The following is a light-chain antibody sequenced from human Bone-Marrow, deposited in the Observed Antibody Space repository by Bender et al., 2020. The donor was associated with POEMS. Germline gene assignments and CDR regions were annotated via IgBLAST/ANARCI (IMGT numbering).Light chain of an antibody. CDR3: SAYTSTSVSIL. J-gene: IGLJ2*01. CDR1: SSDVGHNF. CDR2: DVG. Sequence: QSALTQPASVSGSPGQSTTISCSGTSSDVGHNFVAWYQQHPGKAPKLILYDVGTRPSGVSDRFSGSRSGNTASLIISGLQAEDEADYYCSAYTSTSVSILFGGGTKLTVL. V-gene: IGLV2-14*03.